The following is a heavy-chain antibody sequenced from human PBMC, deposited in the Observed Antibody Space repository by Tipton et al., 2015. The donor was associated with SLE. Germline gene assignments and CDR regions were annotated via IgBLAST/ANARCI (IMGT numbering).Heavy chain of an antibody. J-gene: IGHJ2*01. CDR1: GGSISSGDYY. Sequence: TLSLTCTVSGGSISSGDYYWSWIRQPPGKGLEWIGYIYYSGSTNYNPSLKSRVTISVDTSKNQFSLKLSSVTAADTAVYYCARDPLVWELRTDWYFDLWGRGTLVTVSS. V-gene: IGHV4-61*08. D-gene: IGHD1-26*01. CDR2: IYYSGST. CDR3: ARDPLVWELRTDWYFDL.